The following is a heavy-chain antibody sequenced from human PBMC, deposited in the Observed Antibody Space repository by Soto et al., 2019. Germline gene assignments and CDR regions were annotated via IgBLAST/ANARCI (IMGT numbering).Heavy chain of an antibody. V-gene: IGHV4-39*01. CDR2: IYYSGST. J-gene: IGHJ5*02. D-gene: IGHD3-10*01. CDR3: ANQKGWYYYGSGSYRYNWFDP. CDR1: GGSISSSSYY. Sequence: ASETLSLTCTVSGGSISSSSYYWGWIRQPPGKGLEWIGSIYYSGSTYYNPSLKSRVTISVDTSKNQFSLKLSSVTAADTAVYYCANQKGWYYYGSGSYRYNWFDPWGQGTLVTVSS.